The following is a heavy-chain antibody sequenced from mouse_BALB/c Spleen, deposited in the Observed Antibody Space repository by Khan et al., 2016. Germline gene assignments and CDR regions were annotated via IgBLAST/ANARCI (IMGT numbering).Heavy chain of an antibody. V-gene: IGHV3-2*02. CDR2: ISYSGST. CDR1: GYSITSDYA. CDR3: ASDYYGSSYFDY. Sequence: EVQLQESGPGLVKPSQSLSLTCTVTGYSITSDYAWNWIRQFPGNKLEWMGYISYSGSTSYNPSLKSRISITRDTSKNQFFLQLNSVTTEDTATXFCASDYYGSSYFDYWGQGTTLTVSS. J-gene: IGHJ2*01. D-gene: IGHD1-1*01.